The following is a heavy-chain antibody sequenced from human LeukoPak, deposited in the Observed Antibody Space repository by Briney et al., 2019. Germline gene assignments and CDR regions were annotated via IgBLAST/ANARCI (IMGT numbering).Heavy chain of an antibody. J-gene: IGHJ4*02. CDR2: INHSGST. CDR1: GGSFSGYY. CDR3: ARGGEQWLAYFDY. Sequence: SETLSLTCAVYGGSFSGYYWSWIRQPPGKGLEWIGEINHSGSTIYNPSLKSRVTISVDTSKNQFSLKLSSVTAADTAVYYCARGGEQWLAYFDYWGQGTLVTVSS. D-gene: IGHD6-19*01. V-gene: IGHV4-34*01.